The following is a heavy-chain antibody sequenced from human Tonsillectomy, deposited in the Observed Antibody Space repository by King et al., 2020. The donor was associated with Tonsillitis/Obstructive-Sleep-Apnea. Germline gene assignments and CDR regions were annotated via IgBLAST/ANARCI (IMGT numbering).Heavy chain of an antibody. CDR3: AGLGGLGKDGSSSKNNYFDY. CDR2: ISSSSSTI. D-gene: IGHD6-13*01. Sequence: VQLVESGGGLVQPGGSLRLSCAASGFTFSSYSMNWVRQTPGKGLEWVSYISSSSSTIYYADSVKGRFTISRDNAKNSLYLQMNSLRDEDTAVYYCAGLGGLGKDGSSSKNNYFDYWGQGTLVTVSS. J-gene: IGHJ4*02. V-gene: IGHV3-48*02. CDR1: GFTFSSYS.